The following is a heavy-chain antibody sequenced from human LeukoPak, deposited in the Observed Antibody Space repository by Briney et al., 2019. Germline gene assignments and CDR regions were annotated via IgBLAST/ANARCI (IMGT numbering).Heavy chain of an antibody. J-gene: IGHJ3*02. V-gene: IGHV4-59*01. CDR1: GGSISSYY. D-gene: IGHD3-16*02. CDR2: IYYSGST. CDR3: ARDSDYDYVWGSYRFFVGGAFDI. Sequence: SETLSLTCTVSGGSISSYYWSWIRQPPGKGLEWIGYIYYSGSTNYNPSLKSRVTISVDTSKNQFSLELSSVTAADTAVYYCARDSDYDYVWGSYRFFVGGAFDIWGQGTMVTVSS.